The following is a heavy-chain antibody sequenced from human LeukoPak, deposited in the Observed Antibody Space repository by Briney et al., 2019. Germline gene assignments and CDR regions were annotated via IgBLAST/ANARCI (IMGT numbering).Heavy chain of an antibody. CDR3: ARGHESIKTFGEVIKSRTRWFDP. D-gene: IGHD3-3*01. V-gene: IGHV4-4*07. Sequence: PSETLSLTCTVSGDSISNFYWSWIRQPAGKGLGWIGRIYTSGSTNYNPSLKSRVTISVDTSKNQFSLKLSSVTDVDTAVYYCARGHESIKTFGEVIKSRTRWFDPWGKGNLVTVSS. J-gene: IGHJ5*02. CDR1: GDSISNFY. CDR2: IYTSGST.